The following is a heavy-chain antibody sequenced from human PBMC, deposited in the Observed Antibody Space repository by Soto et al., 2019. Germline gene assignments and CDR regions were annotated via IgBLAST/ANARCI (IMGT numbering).Heavy chain of an antibody. CDR1: GGTFSSYA. J-gene: IGHJ6*02. V-gene: IGHV1-69*13. D-gene: IGHD4-4*01. Sequence: ASVTVSCKASGGTFSSYAISWVRQAPGQGLEWMGGIIPIFGTANYAQKFQGRVTITADESTSTAYMELSSLRSEDTAVYYCARDRTNYSKSHYYYYGMDVWGQGTTGSVSS. CDR3: ARDRTNYSKSHYYYYGMDV. CDR2: IIPIFGTA.